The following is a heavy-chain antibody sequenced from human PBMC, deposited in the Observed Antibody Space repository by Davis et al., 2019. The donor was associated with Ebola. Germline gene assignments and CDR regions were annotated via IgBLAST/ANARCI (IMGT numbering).Heavy chain of an antibody. CDR3: ARDTRPCSGDCYDDTFDM. Sequence: PSETLSLTCTVSGVSITTYFWSWIRQPPGKGLEWVGYIHHGGSANSNPSLKSRVTFSIDTSKSQVSLKLTSVTAADTAGYYCARDTRPCSGDCYDDTFDMWGQGTMVIVSS. CDR1: GVSITTYF. J-gene: IGHJ3*02. D-gene: IGHD2-21*01. CDR2: IHHGGSA. V-gene: IGHV4-59*12.